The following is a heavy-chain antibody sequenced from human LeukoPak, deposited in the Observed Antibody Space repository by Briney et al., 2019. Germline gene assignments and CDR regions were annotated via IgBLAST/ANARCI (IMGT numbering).Heavy chain of an antibody. CDR2: ISANGDNT. J-gene: IGHJ4*02. V-gene: IGHV3-23*01. CDR3: VPLRAAVTTWGY. Sequence: PGGFLRLSCAASGFTFSSYTMSWVRQAPGKGLEWVSAISANGDNTYYADSVKGRFTISRDNSKNTLYLQMNSLRAEDTAVYYCVPLRAAVTTWGYWGQGTLVTVSS. D-gene: IGHD4-17*01. CDR1: GFTFSSYT.